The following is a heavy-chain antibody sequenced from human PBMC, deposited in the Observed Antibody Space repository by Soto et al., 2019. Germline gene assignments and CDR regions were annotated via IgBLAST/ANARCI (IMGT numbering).Heavy chain of an antibody. J-gene: IGHJ4*02. CDR1: GGSISRYY. CDR2: VHYSGIT. V-gene: IGHV4-59*01. CDR3: ASVVAASLDY. Sequence: QVQLQESGPGLVKPSETVSLTCTLSGGSISRYYWTWIRQPPGKGLEWIGYVHYSGITSYNPSLKGRVTISADTCKNQFSLNVTSVAAADTAVYYCASVVAASLDYWGQGALVTVSS. D-gene: IGHD6-19*01.